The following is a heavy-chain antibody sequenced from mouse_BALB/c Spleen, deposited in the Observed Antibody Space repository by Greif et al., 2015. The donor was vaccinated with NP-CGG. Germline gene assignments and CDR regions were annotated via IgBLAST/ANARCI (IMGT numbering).Heavy chain of an antibody. CDR1: GFTFSSFG. V-gene: IGHV5-17*02. J-gene: IGHJ4*01. CDR2: ISSGSSTI. D-gene: IGHD2-4*01. CDR3: ARSGYDYGYAMDY. Sequence: EVQGVESGGGLVQPGGSRKLSCAASGFTFSSFGMHWARQAPEKGLEWVAYISSGSSTIYYADTVKGRFTISRDNPKNTLCLQMTSLRSEDTAMYYCARSGYDYGYAMDYWGQGTSVTVSS.